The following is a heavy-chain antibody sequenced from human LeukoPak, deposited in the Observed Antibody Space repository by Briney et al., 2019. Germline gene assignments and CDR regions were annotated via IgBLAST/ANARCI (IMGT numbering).Heavy chain of an antibody. D-gene: IGHD2-2*01. Sequence: SETLSLTCTVSGDSMSSGTYYWSWIRQPAGKRLEYIGRIFSSGNSNYNPSLKSRVTMSMDTSKNQFSLNLSSVTAADSAVYYCAGFCASSTCYNGGTNFAFWGQGALVTVSS. CDR2: IFSSGNS. CDR1: GDSMSSGTYY. CDR3: AGFCASSTCYNGGTNFAF. J-gene: IGHJ4*02. V-gene: IGHV4-61*02.